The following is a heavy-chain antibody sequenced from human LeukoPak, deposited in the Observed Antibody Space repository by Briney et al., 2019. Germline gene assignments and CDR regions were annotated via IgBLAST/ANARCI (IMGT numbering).Heavy chain of an antibody. Sequence: SETLSLTCTVSGGSISGFSWSWIRQSPEKGLEWIGYLFQTGSTDYNPSLESRVTISVDTSKNQFSLGLTSVTAADTAVYYCARAMYYDILTGLDAFDIWGQGTMVTVSS. CDR3: ARAMYYDILTGLDAFDI. V-gene: IGHV4-59*01. J-gene: IGHJ3*02. CDR1: GGSISGFS. D-gene: IGHD3-9*01. CDR2: LFQTGST.